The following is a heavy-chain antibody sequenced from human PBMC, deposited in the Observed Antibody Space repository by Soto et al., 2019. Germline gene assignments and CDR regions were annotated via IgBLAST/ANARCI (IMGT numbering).Heavy chain of an antibody. V-gene: IGHV4-30-4*01. CDR1: GGSISSGDYY. CDR3: AGEREGGSYQPPDAFDI. J-gene: IGHJ3*02. CDR2: IYYSGST. D-gene: IGHD1-26*01. Sequence: SETLSLTCTVSGGSISSGDYYWSWIRQPPGKGLEWIGYIYYSGSTYYNPSLKSRVTISVDTSKNQFSLKLSSVTAADTAVYYCAGEREGGSYQPPDAFDIWGQGTMVTVSS.